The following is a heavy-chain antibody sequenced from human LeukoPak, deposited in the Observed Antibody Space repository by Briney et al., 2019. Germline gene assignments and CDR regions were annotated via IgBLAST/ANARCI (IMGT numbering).Heavy chain of an antibody. D-gene: IGHD5-18*01. CDR1: GFTVCSND. CDR3: ARGPSGYSYGSRFDY. J-gene: IGHJ4*02. V-gene: IGHV3-66*01. Sequence: GRTLSLSRAPSGFTVCSNDMSCVRGSPGQGVEAFSILYSRGSTYYAVSVKGRLTIYKDNSKNKLYLQMDSLRAEDTAVYYCARGPSGYSYGSRFDYWGQGTPVTVSS. CDR2: LYSRGST.